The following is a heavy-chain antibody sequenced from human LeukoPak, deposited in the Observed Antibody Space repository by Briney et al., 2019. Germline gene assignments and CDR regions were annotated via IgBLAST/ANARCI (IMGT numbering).Heavy chain of an antibody. CDR3: ARGFARSMVRGVRTRKDY. J-gene: IGHJ4*02. V-gene: IGHV4-39*07. D-gene: IGHD3-10*01. CDR1: GGSISSSSYY. CDR2: INHSGST. Sequence: SETLSLTCTVSGGSISSSSYYWGWIRQPPGKGLEWIGEINHSGSTNYNPSLKSRVTISVDTSKNQFSLKLSSVTAADTAVYYCARGFARSMVRGVRTRKDYWGQGTLVTVSS.